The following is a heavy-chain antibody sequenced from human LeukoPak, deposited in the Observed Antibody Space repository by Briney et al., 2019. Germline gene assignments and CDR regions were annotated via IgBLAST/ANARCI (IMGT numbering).Heavy chain of an antibody. J-gene: IGHJ4*02. CDR1: GYTFTGYY. CDR2: INPNSGGT. Sequence: ASVKVSCKASGYTFTGYYMHWVRQAPGQGLEWMGWINPNSGGTNYAQKFPGRVTMTRDTSISTAYMDLSRLRSDDTAVYYCARDLRVTYYDILTGYSRFGYWGQGTLVTVSS. D-gene: IGHD3-9*01. V-gene: IGHV1-2*02. CDR3: ARDLRVTYYDILTGYSRFGY.